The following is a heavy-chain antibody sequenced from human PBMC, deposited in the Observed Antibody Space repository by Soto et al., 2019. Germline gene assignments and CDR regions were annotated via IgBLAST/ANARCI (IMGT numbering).Heavy chain of an antibody. CDR3: ARDYSRGDFDY. D-gene: IGHD2-15*01. Sequence: EVQLVESGGGLVPPGGSLRLSCVVSGFTFNSYEMNWVRQAPGKGLEWIAYISAGGSMIHYADSVKGRFTISRDNAKNSLFLQTNSLRGEDTAVYYCARDYSRGDFDYWGQGTLVTVSS. V-gene: IGHV3-48*03. CDR2: ISAGGSMI. J-gene: IGHJ4*02. CDR1: GFTFNSYE.